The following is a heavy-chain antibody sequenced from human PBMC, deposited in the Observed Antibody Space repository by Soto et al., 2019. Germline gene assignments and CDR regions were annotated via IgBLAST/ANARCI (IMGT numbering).Heavy chain of an antibody. D-gene: IGHD3-10*01. CDR3: ARYGFGEFPPDSYYYYYGMDV. CDR1: GYTFTSYG. V-gene: IGHV1-18*01. J-gene: IGHJ6*02. Sequence: GASVKVSCKASGYTFTSYGISWVRQAPGQGLEWMGWISAYNGNTNYAQKLQGRVTMTTDTSTSTAYMELRSLGSDDTAVYYCARYGFGEFPPDSYYYYYGMDVWGQGTTVTVSS. CDR2: ISAYNGNT.